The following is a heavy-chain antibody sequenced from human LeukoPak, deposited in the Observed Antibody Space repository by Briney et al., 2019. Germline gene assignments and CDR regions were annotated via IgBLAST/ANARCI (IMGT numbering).Heavy chain of an antibody. Sequence: PGGSLRLSCAASGFTFSSYGMHWVRQAPGKGPEWVAFIRYDGSNKYYANSVKGRFAISRDDSKNTLYLQMNSLRAEDTAVYYCARDRDYYFDYWGQGTLVTVSS. J-gene: IGHJ4*02. V-gene: IGHV3-30*02. CDR1: GFTFSSYG. CDR3: ARDRDYYFDY. CDR2: IRYDGSNK.